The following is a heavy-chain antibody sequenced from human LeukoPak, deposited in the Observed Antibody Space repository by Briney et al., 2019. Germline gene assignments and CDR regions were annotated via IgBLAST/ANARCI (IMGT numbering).Heavy chain of an antibody. V-gene: IGHV4-4*07. CDR3: ARASTFGGVISTPFDL. J-gene: IGHJ2*01. CDR2: IYTSGST. D-gene: IGHD3-16*02. Sequence: SETLSLTCTVSGGSISSYYWSWIRQPAGKGLEWIGRIYTSGSTNYNPSLKSRVTMSVDTSKNQFSLKLSSVTAADTAVYYCARASTFGGVISTPFDLWGRGTLVTVSS. CDR1: GGSISSYY.